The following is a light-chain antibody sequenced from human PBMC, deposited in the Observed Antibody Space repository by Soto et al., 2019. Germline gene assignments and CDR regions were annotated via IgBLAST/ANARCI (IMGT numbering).Light chain of an antibody. J-gene: IGLJ2*01. V-gene: IGLV2-11*01. CDR2: NVG. CDR3: CSCAGG. CDR1: SSDISGCNY. Sequence: QSALTQPRSVSGSPGQSVTISCTGTSSDISGCNYVSWYQQYPDKAPRLMIYNVGERPSGVPDRFSGSKSGNTASLTISGLQADDEADYYCCSCAGGFGGGTQPTVL.